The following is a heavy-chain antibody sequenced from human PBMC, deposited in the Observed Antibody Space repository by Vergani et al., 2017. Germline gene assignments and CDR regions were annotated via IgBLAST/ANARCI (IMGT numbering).Heavy chain of an antibody. Sequence: EVQLVESGGGLVKPGGSLRLSCAASGFTFSSYSMNWVRQAPGKGLEWFSSISSSSSYIYYADSVKGRFTISRDNAKNSLYLQMNSLRAEDTALYYCVKDIAASGNYWYFDLWGRGTLVTVSS. CDR1: GFTFSSYS. CDR2: ISSSSSYI. J-gene: IGHJ2*01. CDR3: VKDIAASGNYWYFDL. V-gene: IGHV3-21*04. D-gene: IGHD6-13*01.